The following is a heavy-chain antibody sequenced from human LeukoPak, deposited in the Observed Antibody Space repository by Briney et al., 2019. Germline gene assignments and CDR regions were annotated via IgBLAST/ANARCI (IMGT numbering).Heavy chain of an antibody. CDR1: GDSISSGSYY. CDR2: IYTSGST. CDR3: ARAYCSSTSCLDFDY. J-gene: IGHJ4*02. D-gene: IGHD2-2*01. V-gene: IGHV4-61*02. Sequence: SETLSLTCTVSGDSISSGSYYWSWIRQPAGKGLEWIGRIYTSGSTYYNPSLKSRVTISVDTSKNQFSLKLSSVTAADTAVYYCARAYCSSTSCLDFDYWGQGTLVTVSS.